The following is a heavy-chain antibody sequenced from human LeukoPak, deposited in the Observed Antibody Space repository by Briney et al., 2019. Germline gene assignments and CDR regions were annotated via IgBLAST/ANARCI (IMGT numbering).Heavy chain of an antibody. V-gene: IGHV3-23*01. D-gene: IGHD2/OR15-2a*01. CDR1: GFTFSSYG. J-gene: IGHJ4*02. CDR2: FSGSGGST. Sequence: PGGSLRLSCAASGFTFSSYGMHWVRQAPGKGLEWVSAFSGSGGSTYYADSVKGRFTISRDNSKNTLYLQMNSLRAGDTAVCYCATSGLSRFGFWGQGTLVTVSS. CDR3: ATSGLSRFGF.